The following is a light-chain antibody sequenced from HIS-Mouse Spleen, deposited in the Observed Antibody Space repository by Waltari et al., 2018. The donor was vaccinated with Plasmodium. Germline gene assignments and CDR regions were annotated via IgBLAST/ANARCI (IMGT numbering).Light chain of an antibody. Sequence: EIVITQSLATLSVSPGERATLSCRASQSVSSNLAWYQQKPGQAPRLLIYGASTRATGIPARFSGSGSGTEFTLTISSMQSEDFAVYYCQQYNNWPPYTFGQGTKLEIK. CDR3: QQYNNWPPYT. V-gene: IGKV3-15*01. CDR1: QSVSSN. CDR2: GAS. J-gene: IGKJ2*01.